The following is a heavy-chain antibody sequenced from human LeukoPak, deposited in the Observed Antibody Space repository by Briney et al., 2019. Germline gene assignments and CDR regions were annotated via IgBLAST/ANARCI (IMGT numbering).Heavy chain of an antibody. D-gene: IGHD6-19*01. V-gene: IGHV1-2*02. CDR1: GYIFTGYY. CDR2: INPNSGDT. CDR3: ARRAAVAGLDY. J-gene: IGHJ4*02. Sequence: ASVKVSRKASGYIFTGYYMHWVRQAPGQGLEWMGWINPNSGDTNYAQKFQGRVTMTRDTSISTAYMELSRLRSDDTAVYYCARRAAVAGLDYWGQGTLVTVSS.